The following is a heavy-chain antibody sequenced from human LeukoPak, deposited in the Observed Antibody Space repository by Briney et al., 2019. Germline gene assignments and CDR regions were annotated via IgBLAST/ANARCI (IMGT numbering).Heavy chain of an antibody. CDR3: ARHSRGRWYVFDY. J-gene: IGHJ4*02. Sequence: PVGSLTLSCVASGFTFSSYAMSWVRQAPGKGLDLVSGISGSGGNTYYADSVKGRFTISRDNSNNTLYLQMNSLRAEDTAVYYCARHSRGRWYVFDYWGQGTLVTVSS. CDR2: ISGSGGNT. CDR1: GFTFSSYA. D-gene: IGHD6-13*01. V-gene: IGHV3-23*01.